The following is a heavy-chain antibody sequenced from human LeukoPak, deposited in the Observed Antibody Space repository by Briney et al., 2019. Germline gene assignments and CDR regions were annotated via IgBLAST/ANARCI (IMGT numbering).Heavy chain of an antibody. CDR3: ARGRNYYGSGSYPNYYYYGMDV. V-gene: IGHV4-34*01. J-gene: IGHJ6*04. D-gene: IGHD3-10*01. CDR2: INHSGST. CDR1: GGSFSGYY. Sequence: TSETLSLTCAVYGGSFSGYYWSWIRQPPGKGLEWIGEINHSGSTNYNPSLKSRVTISVDTSENQFSLKLSSVTAADTAVYYCARGRNYYGSGSYPNYYYYGMDVWGKGTTVTVSS.